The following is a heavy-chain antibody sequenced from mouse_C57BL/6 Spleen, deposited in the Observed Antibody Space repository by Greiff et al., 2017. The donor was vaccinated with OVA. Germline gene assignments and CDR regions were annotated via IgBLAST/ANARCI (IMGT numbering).Heavy chain of an antibody. Sequence: QVQLKQPGTELVKPGASVKLSCKASGYTFTSYWMHWVKQRPGQGLEWIGNINPSNGGTNYNEKFKSKATLTVDKSSSTAYMQLSSLTSEDSAVYDCARRTTVVAPYFDYWGQGTTLTVSS. V-gene: IGHV1-53*01. D-gene: IGHD1-1*01. CDR1: GYTFTSYW. J-gene: IGHJ2*01. CDR2: INPSNGGT. CDR3: ARRTTVVAPYFDY.